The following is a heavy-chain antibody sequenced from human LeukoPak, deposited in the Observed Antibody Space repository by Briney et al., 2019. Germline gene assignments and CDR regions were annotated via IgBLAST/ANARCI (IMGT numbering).Heavy chain of an antibody. CDR3: ARASYYDSSLFDY. J-gene: IGHJ4*02. Sequence: SETLSLTCTVSGGSISSYYWSWIRQPPGKGLEWIGYIYYSGSTNYNPSLKSRVTMSVDTSKNQFSLKLSSVTAADTAVYYCARASYYDSSLFDYWGQGTLVTVSS. CDR1: GGSISSYY. D-gene: IGHD3-22*01. V-gene: IGHV4-59*12. CDR2: IYYSGST.